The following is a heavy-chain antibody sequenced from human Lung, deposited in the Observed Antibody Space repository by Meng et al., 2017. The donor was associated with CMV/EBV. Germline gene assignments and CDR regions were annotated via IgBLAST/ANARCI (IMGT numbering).Heavy chain of an antibody. CDR3: AGQYSTTYSFYFDY. CDR2: ITSDGNDK. D-gene: IGHD2-2*01. CDR1: GLTFSSYD. V-gene: IGHV3-30*02. Sequence: GGSLRLXXVVSGLTFSSYDIHWVRQAPGKGLEWVALITSDGNDKYYADSVKGRFTISRDNSKNTLYLQMHSLGGDDTAVYYCAGQYSTTYSFYFDYWGQGTXVTXSS. J-gene: IGHJ4*02.